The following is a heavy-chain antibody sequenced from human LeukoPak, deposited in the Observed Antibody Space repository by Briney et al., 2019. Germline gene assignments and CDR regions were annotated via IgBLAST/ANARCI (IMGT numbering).Heavy chain of an antibody. V-gene: IGHV3-30*18. D-gene: IGHD3-16*01. CDR1: GFTFSNYG. J-gene: IGHJ4*02. CDR2: ITYDGSSE. Sequence: GTSLRLLCVASGFTFSNYGMHWVRQAPGKGLEWVATITYDGSSEYYADSVKDRFTVSRDNSKNTLYLQMSSLKTEDTAVYYCAKRGDGGHKSLEYWGQGTLVIVSS. CDR3: AKRGDGGHKSLEY.